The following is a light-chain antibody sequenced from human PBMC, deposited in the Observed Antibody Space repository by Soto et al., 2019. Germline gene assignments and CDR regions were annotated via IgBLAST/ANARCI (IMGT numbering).Light chain of an antibody. Sequence: QSALTQPPSASGSLGQSVTIPCTGTSSDVGDYNYVSWYQQHPGKVPKLMIYEVSKRPSGVPDRFSGSKSGNTASLTVSGLQAEDEADYFFSSFAGSPVVFGGGSMLSVL. J-gene: IGLJ2*01. CDR2: EVS. CDR1: SSDVGDYNY. CDR3: SSFAGSPVV. V-gene: IGLV2-8*01.